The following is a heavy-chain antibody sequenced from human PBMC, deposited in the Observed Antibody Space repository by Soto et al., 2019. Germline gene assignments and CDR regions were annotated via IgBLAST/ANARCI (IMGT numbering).Heavy chain of an antibody. CDR2: IHPGDSDT. D-gene: IGHD3-16*01. J-gene: IGHJ6*02. CDR1: GFSFSKYT. CDR3: TLSYVHSYYYYNGMDI. Sequence: EMQLVQSGAEVKKSGESLKISCEGSGFSFSKYTVGWVRQIPGKGLEWMGIIHPGDSDTRYSPSFQGQVTISADKSISTAYLQWSSLKASATAMYYCTLSYVHSYYYYNGMDIWGQGTTVTVSS. V-gene: IGHV5-51*01.